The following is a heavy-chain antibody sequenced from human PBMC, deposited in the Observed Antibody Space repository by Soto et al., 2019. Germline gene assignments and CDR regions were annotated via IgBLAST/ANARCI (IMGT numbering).Heavy chain of an antibody. CDR2: ISGSGGST. V-gene: IGHV3-23*01. Sequence: PGGSLRLSCAASGFTFSSYAMSWVRQAPGKGLEWVSAISGSGGSTYYADSVKGRFTISRDNSKNTLYLQMNSLRAEDTAVYYCAKDYGGYDYYYYGMDGWGQGTTVTVSS. CDR1: GFTFSSYA. CDR3: AKDYGGYDYYYYGMDG. D-gene: IGHD5-12*01. J-gene: IGHJ6*02.